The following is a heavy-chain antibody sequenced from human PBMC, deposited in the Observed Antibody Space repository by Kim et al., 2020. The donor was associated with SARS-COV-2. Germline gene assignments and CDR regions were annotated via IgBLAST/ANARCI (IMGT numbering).Heavy chain of an antibody. CDR1: GFTFSDYY. Sequence: GGSLRLSCAASGFTFSDYYMSWIRQAPGKGLEWVSYISSSSSYINYADSVKGRFTISRDNAKNSLYLQMNSLRAEDTAVYYCARVSPDMDGYNPPYDYWGQGTLVTVSS. J-gene: IGHJ4*02. CDR2: ISSSSSYI. CDR3: ARVSPDMDGYNPPYDY. V-gene: IGHV3-11*05. D-gene: IGHD5-12*01.